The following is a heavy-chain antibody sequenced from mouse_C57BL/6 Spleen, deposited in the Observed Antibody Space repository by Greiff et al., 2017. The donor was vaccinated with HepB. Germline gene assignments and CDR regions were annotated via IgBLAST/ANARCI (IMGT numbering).Heavy chain of an antibody. D-gene: IGHD1-1*01. CDR3: ASPNYDGSSHGAMDY. CDR1: GFTFTDYY. CDR2: IRNKANGYTT. J-gene: IGHJ4*01. V-gene: IGHV7-3*01. Sequence: EVKVVESGGGLVQPGGSLSLSCAASGFTFTDYYMSWVRQPPGKALEWLGFIRNKANGYTTEYSASVKGRFTISRDNSQSILYLQMNALRAEDSATDYCASPNYDGSSHGAMDYWGQGTSVTVSS.